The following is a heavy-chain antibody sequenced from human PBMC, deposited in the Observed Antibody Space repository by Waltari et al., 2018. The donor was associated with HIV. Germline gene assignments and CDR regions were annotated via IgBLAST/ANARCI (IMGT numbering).Heavy chain of an antibody. CDR2: IYTSGST. D-gene: IGHD4-17*01. CDR3: ARGLYGDYYY. Sequence: QVQLQESGPGLVKPSQTLSLTCTVPGVSISSGSYYWSWIRQPAGKGLEWIGRIYTSGSTNYNPSLKSRVTISVDTSKNQFSLKLSSVTAADTAVYYCARGLYGDYYYWGQGTLVTVSS. CDR1: GVSISSGSYY. J-gene: IGHJ4*02. V-gene: IGHV4-61*02.